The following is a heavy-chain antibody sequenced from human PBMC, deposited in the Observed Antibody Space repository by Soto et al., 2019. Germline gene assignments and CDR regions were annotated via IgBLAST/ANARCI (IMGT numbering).Heavy chain of an antibody. V-gene: IGHV3-13*05. CDR3: ASRPPGTNYLGVLDY. CDR2: IGTAGDP. J-gene: IGHJ4*02. D-gene: IGHD1-26*01. CDR1: GFTFISYD. Sequence: GGSLRLSCAASGFTFISYDMHWVRQATGKGLEWVSAIGTAGDPYYPGSVKGRFTISRDNARKSLYLQMYSLRADDTAVYYCASRPPGTNYLGVLDYWGQGALVTVSS.